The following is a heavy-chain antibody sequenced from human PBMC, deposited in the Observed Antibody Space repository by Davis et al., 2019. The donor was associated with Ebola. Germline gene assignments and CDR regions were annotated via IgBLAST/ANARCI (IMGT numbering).Heavy chain of an antibody. CDR3: ARMQQLKFDY. CDR2: INHSGST. V-gene: IGHV4-34*01. J-gene: IGHJ4*02. Sequence: GSLRLSCAVYGGSFSGYYWSWIRQPPGKGLEWIGEINHSGSTNYNPSLKSRVTISVDTSKNQFSLKLSSVTAADTAVYYCARMQQLKFDYWGQGTLVTVSS. D-gene: IGHD6-13*01. CDR1: GGSFSGYY.